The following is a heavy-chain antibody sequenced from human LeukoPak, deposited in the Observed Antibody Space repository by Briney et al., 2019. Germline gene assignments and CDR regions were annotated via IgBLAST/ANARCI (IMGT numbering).Heavy chain of an antibody. V-gene: IGHV3-23*01. CDR1: GFTFSNYA. CDR3: ARSSTVTLYHYGMDV. J-gene: IGHJ6*02. D-gene: IGHD4-17*01. Sequence: SGGSLRLSCAASGFTFSNYAMSWVRQAPGKGLEWVSAISGSGGSTYYADSVKGRFTISRDNSKNTLYLQMNSLRAEDTAVYYCARSSTVTLYHYGMDVWGQGTTVTVSS. CDR2: ISGSGGST.